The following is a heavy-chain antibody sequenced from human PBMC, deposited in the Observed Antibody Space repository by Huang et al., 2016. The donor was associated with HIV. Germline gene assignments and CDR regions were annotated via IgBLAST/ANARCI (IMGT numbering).Heavy chain of an antibody. CDR3: ARGGGIQLWLLGYYYMDV. J-gene: IGHJ6*03. Sequence: QVQLVQSGAEVQKPGASVKVSCKASGYTFSSFGISWVRQAPGQGLEWVRWISVYNGNTKFEQKFPGRLTMTTDTSTSTAYMELGSLRSDDTAVYYCARGGGIQLWLLGYYYMDVWGNGTTVTVSS. D-gene: IGHD5-18*01. CDR1: GYTFSSFG. CDR2: ISVYNGNT. V-gene: IGHV1-18*01.